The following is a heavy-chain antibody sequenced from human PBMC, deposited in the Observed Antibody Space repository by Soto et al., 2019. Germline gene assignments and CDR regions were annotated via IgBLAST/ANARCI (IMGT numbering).Heavy chain of an antibody. J-gene: IGHJ3*02. Sequence: QSGGSLRLSCAASGFTVTTNYLHWVRQAPGKGLDWVASLFSGGSTYYADSVKGRFTVSRDNSRNTLSLQMTSLRVEDTAVYYCARALVEVHAHPRLDAFDIWGQGTMVTVSS. CDR3: ARALVEVHAHPRLDAFDI. D-gene: IGHD2-15*01. V-gene: IGHV3-53*01. CDR2: LFSGGST. CDR1: GFTVTTNY.